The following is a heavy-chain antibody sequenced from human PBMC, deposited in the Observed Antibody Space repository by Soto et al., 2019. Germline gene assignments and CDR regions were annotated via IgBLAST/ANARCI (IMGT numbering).Heavy chain of an antibody. CDR3: ARSRIGAYSSGWYSPSGYYNYGIDV. D-gene: IGHD6-19*01. J-gene: IGHJ6*02. CDR1: GGSFSGYY. Sequence: SETLSLTCAVYGGSFSGYYWSWIRQPPGKGLEWIGEINHSGSTNYNPSLQGQVTISADTSISTAYLQWTSLKASDTAMYYCARSRIGAYSSGWYSPSGYYNYGIDVWGQGTKVTVS. V-gene: IGHV4-34*10. CDR2: INHSGST.